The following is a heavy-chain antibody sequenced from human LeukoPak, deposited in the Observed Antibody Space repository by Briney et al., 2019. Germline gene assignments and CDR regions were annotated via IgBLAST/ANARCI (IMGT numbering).Heavy chain of an antibody. V-gene: IGHV1-69*13. D-gene: IGHD3-22*01. CDR1: GGTFSSYA. J-gene: IGHJ6*02. CDR2: IIPIFGTA. Sequence: SVKVSCTASGGTFSSYAISWVRQAPGQGLEWMGGIIPIFGTANYAQKFQGRVTITADESTSTAYMELSSLRSEDTAVYYCVRVSSSSGYFPDYYYGMDVWGQGTTVTVSS. CDR3: VRVSSSSGYFPDYYYGMDV.